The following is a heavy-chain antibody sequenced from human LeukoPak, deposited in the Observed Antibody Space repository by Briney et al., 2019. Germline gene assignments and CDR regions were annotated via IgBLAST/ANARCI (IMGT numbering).Heavy chain of an antibody. CDR3: ARGTPGSYLGY. CDR1: GYTFTSYG. V-gene: IGHV1-18*01. CDR2: ISAYNGNT. Sequence: EASVKVSCKASGYTFTSYGISWVRQAPGQGLEWMGWISAYNGNTNYAQKLQGRVTMTTDTSTSTAYMELSRLASDVTAVYFCARGTPGSYLGYWGQGTLVTVSP. D-gene: IGHD3-16*02. J-gene: IGHJ4*02.